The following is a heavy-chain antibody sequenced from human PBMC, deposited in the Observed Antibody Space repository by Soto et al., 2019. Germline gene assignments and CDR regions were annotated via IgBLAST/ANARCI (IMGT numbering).Heavy chain of an antibody. J-gene: IGHJ6*02. D-gene: IGHD1-26*01. CDR1: GGSISSGDYY. CDR2: IYYSGST. V-gene: IGHV4-30-4*01. CDR3: ARWELPRGVVMDV. Sequence: QVQLQESGPGLVKPSQTLSLTCTVSGGSISSGDYYWSWIRQPPGKGLEWIGYIYYSGSTYSNPPLNSRVTISVDTSKHQFSLKLSSVTAADTAVYYCARWELPRGVVMDVWGQGTTVTVSS.